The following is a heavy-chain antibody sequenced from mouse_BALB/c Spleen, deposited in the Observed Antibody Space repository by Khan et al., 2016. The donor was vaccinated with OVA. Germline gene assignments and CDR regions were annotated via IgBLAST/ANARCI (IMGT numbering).Heavy chain of an antibody. CDR3: ERRNYSYDGDFDG. J-gene: IGHJ1*01. D-gene: IGHD2-12*01. Sequence: QIQLVQSGPELKKPGETVKISCKASGYTFTNYGMNWVKQAPGKGLKWMGWINTYTDEPTYADDFKGRFAFSLETSASTAYLQITTLRKEETATEFCERRNYSYDGDFDGWGAGTTVTVSS. CDR1: GYTFTNYG. CDR2: INTYTDEP. V-gene: IGHV9-3-1*01.